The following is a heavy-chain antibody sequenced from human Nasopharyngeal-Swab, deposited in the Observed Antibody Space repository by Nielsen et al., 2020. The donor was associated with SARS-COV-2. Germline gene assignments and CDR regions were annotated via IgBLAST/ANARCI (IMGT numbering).Heavy chain of an antibody. D-gene: IGHD4-17*01. Sequence: SETLSLTCTVSGGSVSSGSYYWSWIRQPPGKGLEWIGYIYYSGSTNYNPSLKSRVTISVDTSKNQFSLKLSSVTAADTAVYYCVRVLTTTVTIDYWGQGTLVTVSS. CDR2: IYYSGST. V-gene: IGHV4-61*01. J-gene: IGHJ4*02. CDR1: GGSVSSGSYY. CDR3: VRVLTTTVTIDY.